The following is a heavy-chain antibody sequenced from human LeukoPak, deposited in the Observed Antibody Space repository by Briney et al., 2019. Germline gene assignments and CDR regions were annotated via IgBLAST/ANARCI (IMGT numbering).Heavy chain of an antibody. CDR1: GFTFSSYG. J-gene: IGHJ6*02. Sequence: GGSLRLSCAASGFTFSSYGMHWVRQAPGKGLEWVAVISYDGSNKYYADSVKGRFTISRDNSKNTLYLQMNSLRAEDTAVYYCAKDGSGSSWSVFGYYYGMDVWGQGTTVTVSS. CDR2: ISYDGSNK. CDR3: AKDGSGSSWSVFGYYYGMDV. V-gene: IGHV3-30*18. D-gene: IGHD6-13*01.